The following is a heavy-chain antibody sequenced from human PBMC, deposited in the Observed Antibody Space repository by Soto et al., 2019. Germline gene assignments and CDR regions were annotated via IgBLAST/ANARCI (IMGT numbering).Heavy chain of an antibody. Sequence: EGQLLESGGGLVQPGGSLRLSCAASGFTFTTYAMAWVRQAPGKGLEWVSYISGSGGRTNYADSVKGRFTISRDNSKNTLYLQMSSLRPADTAVYYCTKDLKSGTAATWFDPWGQGTLVTVSS. CDR1: GFTFTTYA. V-gene: IGHV3-23*01. CDR3: TKDLKSGTAATWFDP. D-gene: IGHD2-15*01. CDR2: ISGSGGRT. J-gene: IGHJ5*02.